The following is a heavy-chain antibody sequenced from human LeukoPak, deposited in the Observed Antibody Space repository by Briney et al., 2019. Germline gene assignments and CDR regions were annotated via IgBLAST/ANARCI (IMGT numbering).Heavy chain of an antibody. CDR1: GFTFGDYS. CDR2: ISYDGSNK. Sequence: PGGPLRLSCAASGFTFGDYSMNWVRQAPGKGLEWVAVISYDGSNKYYADSVKGRFIISRDNSKNTLYLQMNSLRAEDTAVYYCAKDREYSGRTLFDYWGQGTLVTVSS. D-gene: IGHD6-13*01. V-gene: IGHV3-30*18. CDR3: AKDREYSGRTLFDY. J-gene: IGHJ4*02.